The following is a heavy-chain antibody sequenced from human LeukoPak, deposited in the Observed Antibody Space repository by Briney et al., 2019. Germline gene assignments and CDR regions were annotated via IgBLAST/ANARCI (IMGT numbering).Heavy chain of an antibody. V-gene: IGHV1-69*04. CDR2: IIPILGIA. J-gene: IGHJ6*02. CDR3: ARAEDYAYGMDV. CDR1: GYTFTSYG. Sequence: SVKVSCKASGYTFTSYGISWVRQAPGQGLEWMGRIIPILGIANYAQKFQGRVTITADKSTSTAYMELSSLRSEDTAVYYCARAEDYAYGMDVWGQGTTVTVSS.